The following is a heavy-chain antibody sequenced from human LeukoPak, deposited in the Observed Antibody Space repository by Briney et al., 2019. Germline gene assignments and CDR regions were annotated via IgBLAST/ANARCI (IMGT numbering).Heavy chain of an antibody. CDR2: ISAYNVNT. Sequence: ASVKVSFKASGYTFTSYGISWVRQAPGQGLEWMGWISAYNVNTNDAQKLQGRVTMTTDTSTTTAYMELRSLRSEDTAVYYCARDPEGSGCYFDYWGQGTLVTVSS. J-gene: IGHJ4*02. D-gene: IGHD6-19*01. CDR3: ARDPEGSGCYFDY. CDR1: GYTFTSYG. V-gene: IGHV1-18*01.